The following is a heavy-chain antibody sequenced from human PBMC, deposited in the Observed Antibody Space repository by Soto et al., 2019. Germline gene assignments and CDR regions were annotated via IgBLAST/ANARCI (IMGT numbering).Heavy chain of an antibody. CDR3: ARSQGSSTSLEIYYYYYYGMDV. V-gene: IGHV1-69*01. D-gene: IGHD2-2*01. J-gene: IGHJ6*02. CDR2: SIPIPGTA. Sequence: QVQLVQSGAEVKKPGSSVKVSCKASGGTFGSYAISWVRQAPGQGLEWMGGSIPIPGTANYAQKFQGRVTIAADEYTSTAYMELSSLRSEDTAVYYCARSQGSSTSLEIYYYYYYGMDVWGQGTTVTVSS. CDR1: GGTFGSYA.